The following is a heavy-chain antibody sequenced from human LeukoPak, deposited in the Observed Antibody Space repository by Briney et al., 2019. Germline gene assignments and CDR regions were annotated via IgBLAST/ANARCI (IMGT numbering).Heavy chain of an antibody. J-gene: IGHJ5*02. CDR1: GFTFSSYA. V-gene: IGHV3-23*01. D-gene: IGHD3-10*01. Sequence: RPGGSLRLSCAASGFTFSSYAMSWVRQAPGKGLEWVSAISGSGGSTYYADSVKGRFTISRDNSKNTLYLQMNSLRAEDTAVYYCARESVRGVIPQGFDPWGQGTLVTVSS. CDR2: ISGSGGST. CDR3: ARESVRGVIPQGFDP.